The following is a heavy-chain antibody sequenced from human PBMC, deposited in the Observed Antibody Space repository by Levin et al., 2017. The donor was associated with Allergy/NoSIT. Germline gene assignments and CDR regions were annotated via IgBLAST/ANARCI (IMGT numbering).Heavy chain of an antibody. V-gene: IGHV3-7*01. D-gene: IGHD3-3*01. Sequence: PGGSLRLSCAASGFIFSNSWMAWVRQAPGKGLEWVANTKQDGTEKNYADSVKGRFTISRENAKNSLYLQMDSLRVEDTAVFYCVRHGFYNFDYWGQGTLVIVSS. CDR2: TKQDGTEK. CDR1: GFIFSNSW. J-gene: IGHJ4*02. CDR3: VRHGFYNFDY.